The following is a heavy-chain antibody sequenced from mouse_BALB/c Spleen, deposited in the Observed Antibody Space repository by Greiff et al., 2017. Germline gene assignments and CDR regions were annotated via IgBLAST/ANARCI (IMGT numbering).Heavy chain of an antibody. CDR1: GFTFSDYY. CDR2: ISDGGSYT. J-gene: IGHJ4*01. V-gene: IGHV5-4*02. CDR3: ARDRGYDYDYAMDY. D-gene: IGHD2-4*01. Sequence: EVKLMESGGGLVKPGGSLKLSCAASGFTFSDYYMYWVRQTPEKRLEWVATISDGGSYTYYPDSVKGRFTISRDNAKNNLYLQMSSLKSEDTAMYYCARDRGYDYDYAMDYWGQGTSVTVSS.